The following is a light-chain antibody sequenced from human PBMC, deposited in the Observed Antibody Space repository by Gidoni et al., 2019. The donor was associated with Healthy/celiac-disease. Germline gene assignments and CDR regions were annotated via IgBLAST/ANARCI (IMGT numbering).Light chain of an antibody. CDR3: QSYDSSNHVV. CDR2: EDN. V-gene: IGLV6-57*02. J-gene: IGLJ2*01. Sequence: NFMLTQPHSVSESPGKTVTISCTGSSGSIASNDVQWYKQRPGSAPTTVIYEDNQRPSGVPDRFSGSIDSSSNSASLTISGLKTEDEADYYCQSYDSSNHVVFGGGTKLTVL. CDR1: SGSIASND.